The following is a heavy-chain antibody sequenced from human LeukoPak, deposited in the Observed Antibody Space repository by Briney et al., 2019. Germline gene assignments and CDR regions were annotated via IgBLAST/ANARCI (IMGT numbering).Heavy chain of an antibody. J-gene: IGHJ4*02. Sequence: SETLSLTCTVSGGSISTNYWSWIRQPPGKGLEWIGYIYYSGTTNYNYNPSLKSRVTISVDTSKSQFSPNLSSVTAADTAVYFCARSGCTSTSCYLGDYWGQGTLVTVSS. CDR2: IYYSGTTNY. CDR1: GGSISTNY. D-gene: IGHD2-2*01. CDR3: ARSGCTSTSCYLGDY. V-gene: IGHV4-59*08.